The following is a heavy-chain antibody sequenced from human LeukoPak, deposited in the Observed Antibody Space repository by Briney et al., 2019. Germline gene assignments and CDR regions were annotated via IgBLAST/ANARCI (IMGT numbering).Heavy chain of an antibody. CDR1: GYTFTTYD. Sequence: AASVKVCFKGSGYTFTTYDIDWVRQATGQGLEWMGWMNPTSGNTGYAKKFQGRVTMTRNTSISTAYMELSSLRSEDTAVYYCARGSPIWFCYWGQGTLVTVSS. CDR3: ARGSPIWFCY. CDR2: MNPTSGNT. J-gene: IGHJ4*02. V-gene: IGHV1-8*01. D-gene: IGHD3-10*01.